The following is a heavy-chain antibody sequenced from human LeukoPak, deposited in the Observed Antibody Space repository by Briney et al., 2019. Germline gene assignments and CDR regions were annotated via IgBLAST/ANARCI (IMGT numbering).Heavy chain of an antibody. V-gene: IGHV4-59*02. CDR1: GGSVSTSH. D-gene: IGHD3-22*01. Sequence: PSETLSLTCTVSGGSVSTSHWNWIRQSPKKGLEWIGNVDNSGTTKYNPSLRSRVTQSLDTSKNQFSLKLRSVTAADTALYYCTRGYYEPFDRWGQGTLVTVSS. J-gene: IGHJ4*02. CDR2: VDNSGTT. CDR3: TRGYYEPFDR.